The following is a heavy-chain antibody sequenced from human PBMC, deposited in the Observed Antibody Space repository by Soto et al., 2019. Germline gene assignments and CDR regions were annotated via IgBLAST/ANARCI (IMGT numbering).Heavy chain of an antibody. D-gene: IGHD3-16*01. J-gene: IGHJ6*02. Sequence: QVQLVQSGAEVKKPGSSVKVSCKASGGTFSSYAISWVRQAPGQGLEWMGGIIPIFGTANYAQKFQGRVTITAVESTSTANMEQSSLRSEDTAVYYCAGGEGMTYIHYYCYGMDFWGQGTTVTVSS. CDR3: AGGEGMTYIHYYCYGMDF. CDR2: IIPIFGTA. CDR1: GGTFSSYA. V-gene: IGHV1-69*01.